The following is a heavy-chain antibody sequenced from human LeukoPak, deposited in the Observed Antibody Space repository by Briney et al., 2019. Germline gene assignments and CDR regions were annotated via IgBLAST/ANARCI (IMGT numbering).Heavy chain of an antibody. D-gene: IGHD2-15*01. CDR2: IKQDGSEK. J-gene: IGHJ6*02. CDR3: ARVGGYCSGGSCYSYYYYYGMDV. V-gene: IGHV3-7*01. CDR1: GFTFSSYW. Sequence: GGSLRLSCAASGFTFSSYWMSWVRQAPGKGLDWVANIKQDGSEKYYVDSVKGRFTISRDNAKNSLYLQMNSLRAEDTAVYYCARVGGYCSGGSCYSYYYYYGMDVWGQGTTVTVSS.